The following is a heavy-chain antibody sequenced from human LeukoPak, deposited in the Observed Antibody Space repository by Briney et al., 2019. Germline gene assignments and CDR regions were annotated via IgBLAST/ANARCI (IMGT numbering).Heavy chain of an antibody. CDR2: IYTSGVT. V-gene: IGHV4-4*07. CDR3: ARLRTSSGWQRVNWFDP. CDR1: GGSITSYY. Sequence: PSETLSLTCTVAGGSITSYYWSWIRQPAGKRLEWIGLIYTSGVTKYNPSLKSRATVSVDRSKNQFSLRLSSVTAADTAEYYCARLRTSSGWQRVNWFDPWGQGTLVTVSS. D-gene: IGHD6-19*01. J-gene: IGHJ5*02.